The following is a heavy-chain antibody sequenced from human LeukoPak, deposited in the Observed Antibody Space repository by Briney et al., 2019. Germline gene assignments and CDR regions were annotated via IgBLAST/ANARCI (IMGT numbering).Heavy chain of an antibody. Sequence: GGSLRLSCAASGSTFSSYAMHWVRQAPGKGLEWVAIIWSDGNNKYYADSVKGRFTISRDNSKNTLYLQMNSLRAEDAAVYYCARDKVYYFDYWGQGTLVTVSS. CDR3: ARDKVYYFDY. CDR2: IWSDGNNK. V-gene: IGHV3-33*08. CDR1: GSTFSSYA. J-gene: IGHJ4*02.